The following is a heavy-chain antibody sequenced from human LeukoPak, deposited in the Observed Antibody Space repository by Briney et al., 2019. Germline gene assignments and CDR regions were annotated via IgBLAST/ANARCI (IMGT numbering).Heavy chain of an antibody. CDR3: ARVVAASDIVVVVAAPHYGMDV. D-gene: IGHD2-15*01. Sequence: PSETLSLTCTVSGGSISSYYWSWIRQPPGKGLEWIGYIYYSGSTNYNPSLKSRVTISVDTSKNQFSLKLSSVTAADTAVYYCARVVAASDIVVVVAAPHYGMDVWGQGTTVTVSS. V-gene: IGHV4-59*12. J-gene: IGHJ6*02. CDR2: IYYSGST. CDR1: GGSISSYY.